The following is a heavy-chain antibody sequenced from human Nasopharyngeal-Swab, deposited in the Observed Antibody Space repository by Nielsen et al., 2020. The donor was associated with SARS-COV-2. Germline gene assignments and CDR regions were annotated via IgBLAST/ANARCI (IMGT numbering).Heavy chain of an antibody. Sequence: ASVKVSCKASGYTFTSYYMHWVRQAPGQGLEWMGIINPSGGSTSYAQKFQGRVTMTRDTSTSTVYTELSSLRSEDTAVYYCAREVGSGWYRARYYGMDVWGQGTTVTVSS. D-gene: IGHD6-19*01. CDR2: INPSGGST. CDR3: AREVGSGWYRARYYGMDV. J-gene: IGHJ6*02. V-gene: IGHV1-46*01. CDR1: GYTFTSYY.